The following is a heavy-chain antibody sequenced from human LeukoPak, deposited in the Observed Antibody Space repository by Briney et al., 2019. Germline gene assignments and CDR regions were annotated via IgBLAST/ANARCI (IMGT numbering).Heavy chain of an antibody. D-gene: IGHD4-11*01. V-gene: IGHV3-11*01. J-gene: IGHJ4*02. CDR2: ISSSGSTI. CDR1: GFTFSDYY. Sequence: PGGSLRLSCAASGFTFSDYYMSLIRQAPGKGLEWVSYISSSGSTIYYADSVKGRFTISRDNAKNSLYLQMNSLRAEDTAVYYCARDSKNRLQPNDYWGQGTLVTVSS. CDR3: ARDSKNRLQPNDY.